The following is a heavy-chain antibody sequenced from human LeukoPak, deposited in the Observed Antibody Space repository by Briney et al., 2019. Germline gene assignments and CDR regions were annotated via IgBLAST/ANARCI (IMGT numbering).Heavy chain of an antibody. V-gene: IGHV1-18*01. CDR2: ISAYNGNT. D-gene: IGHD6-13*01. CDR1: GYTFTSYG. Sequence: ALVRVSSTASGYTFTSYGISCVRQAPGQGLEGMGWISAYNGNTNYAQKLQGRVTMTTDTSTSTAYMELRSLRSDDTAVYYCARDDSSSWYYWGQGTLVTVSS. CDR3: ARDDSSSWYY. J-gene: IGHJ4*02.